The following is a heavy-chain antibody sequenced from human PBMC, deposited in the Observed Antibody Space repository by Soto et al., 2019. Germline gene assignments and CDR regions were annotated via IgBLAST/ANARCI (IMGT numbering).Heavy chain of an antibody. CDR1: DGSFTSNNW. J-gene: IGHJ4*02. CDR2: IYRTGST. V-gene: IGHV4-4*02. D-gene: IGHD1-7*01. Sequence: SETLSLTCAVSDGSFTSNNWWTWVRQPPGQGLEWIGEIYRTGSTNYNPSLKSRVTISLDKSENQFSLKVTSLTAAGTAVYYCASRDPGTSVDYWGQGTLVTVSS. CDR3: ASRDPGTSVDY.